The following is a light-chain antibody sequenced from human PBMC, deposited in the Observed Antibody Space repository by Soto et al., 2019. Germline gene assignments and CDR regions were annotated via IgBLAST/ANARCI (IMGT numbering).Light chain of an antibody. V-gene: IGKV2-28*01. CDR1: QSLLHRNGYNY. Sequence: DIVMTQSPLSLPVTPGEPASISCRSSQSLLHRNGYNYLDWYLQKPGQSPQLLIYLGSNRASGVHDRFSGSGSGTDFKLRISRVEAEDVGVYYCMQALQTPRTFGQGTKVEIK. CDR3: MQALQTPRT. CDR2: LGS. J-gene: IGKJ1*01.